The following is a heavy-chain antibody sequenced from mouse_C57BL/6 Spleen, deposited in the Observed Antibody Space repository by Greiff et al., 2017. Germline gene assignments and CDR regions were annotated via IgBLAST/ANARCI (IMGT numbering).Heavy chain of an antibody. V-gene: IGHV1-50*01. CDR2: IDPSDSYT. J-gene: IGHJ2*01. D-gene: IGHD2-5*01. CDR3: ARRGVSKPFGD. CDR1: GYTFTSYW. Sequence: VQLQQPGAELVKPGASVKLSCKASGYTFTSYWMQWVKQRPGQGLEWIGEIDPSDSYTNYNQKFKGKATLTVDTSSSTAYMQLSSLTSEDSAVYYCARRGVSKPFGDWGQGTTLTVSS.